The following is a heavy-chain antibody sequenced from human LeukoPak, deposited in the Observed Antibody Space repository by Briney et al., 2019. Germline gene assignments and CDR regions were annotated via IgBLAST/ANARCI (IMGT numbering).Heavy chain of an antibody. CDR2: IFPGGGVT. V-gene: IGHV1-46*01. Sequence: GASVKVSCKAAGYTFTNYPKHWVRPAPGQGLEWMGVIFPGGGVTEYAQKFQGRVTVTRDTSTRKVYMELSSLRSDDTAVYYCAREHPDYHGFDFWGQGTMVSVPS. J-gene: IGHJ3*01. CDR1: GYTFTNYP. D-gene: IGHD4-11*01. CDR3: AREHPDYHGFDF.